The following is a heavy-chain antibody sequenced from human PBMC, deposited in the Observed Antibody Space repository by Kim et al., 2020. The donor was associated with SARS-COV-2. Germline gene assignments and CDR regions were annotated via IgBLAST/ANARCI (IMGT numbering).Heavy chain of an antibody. CDR1: GFTFSSYA. J-gene: IGHJ5*02. CDR3: AKDSFPAIFGVVNNWFDP. CDR2: ISGSGGST. D-gene: IGHD3-3*01. V-gene: IGHV3-23*01. Sequence: GGSLRLSCAASGFTFSSYAMSWVRQAPGKGLEWVSGISGSGGSTYYADSVKGRFTISRDNSKNTLYLQMNSLRAEDTAVYYCAKDSFPAIFGVVNNWFDPWGQGTLVTVSS.